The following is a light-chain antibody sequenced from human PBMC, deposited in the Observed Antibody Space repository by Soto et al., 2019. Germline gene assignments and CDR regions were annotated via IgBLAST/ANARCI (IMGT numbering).Light chain of an antibody. Sequence: DIVMTQSPDSLAVSLGERATINCKSSQSVLYSSNNKNHLAWYQQKSGQPPKLLIYWASTRESGVPDRFRGSGSGTDFTLTISSLQAEDMAVYYCQQYYSTPWTFGQGTKVEIK. CDR3: QQYYSTPWT. CDR1: QSVLYSSNNKNH. J-gene: IGKJ1*01. V-gene: IGKV4-1*01. CDR2: WAS.